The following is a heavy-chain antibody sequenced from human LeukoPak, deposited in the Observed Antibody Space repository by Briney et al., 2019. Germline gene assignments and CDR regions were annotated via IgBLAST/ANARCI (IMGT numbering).Heavy chain of an antibody. D-gene: IGHD3-10*01. CDR2: IKSKTDGGTT. J-gene: IGHJ4*02. V-gene: IGHV3-15*01. Sequence: PGGSLRLSCAASGFTFSSAWMSRVRQAPGKGLEWVGRIKSKTDGGTTDYAAPVKGRFTISRDDSKNTLYLQMNSLKTEDTAVYYCTTGSWGGSGSYDYWGQGTLVTVSS. CDR1: GFTFSSAW. CDR3: TTGSWGGSGSYDY.